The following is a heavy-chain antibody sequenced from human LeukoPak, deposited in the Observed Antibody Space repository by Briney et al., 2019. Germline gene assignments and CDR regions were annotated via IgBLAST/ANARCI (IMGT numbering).Heavy chain of an antibody. CDR3: AKGTYYYGSTESTGSWYVDL. V-gene: IGHV3-30*18. CDR2: ISYDGSNK. D-gene: IGHD3-10*01. CDR1: GFTFSSYG. J-gene: IGHJ2*01. Sequence: PGGSLRLSCAASGFTFSSYGMHWVRQAPGKGLEWVAVISYDGSNKYYADSVKGRFTISRDNSKNTLYLQMNSLGAEDTAVYYCAKGTYYYGSTESTGSWYVDLWGGGTLVTVSS.